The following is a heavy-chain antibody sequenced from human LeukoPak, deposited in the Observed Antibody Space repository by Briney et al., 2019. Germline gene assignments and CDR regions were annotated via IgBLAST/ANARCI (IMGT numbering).Heavy chain of an antibody. V-gene: IGHV3-30*02. Sequence: PGGSLRLSCAASGFTFSSYGMHWVRQAPGKGLEWVAFIRYDGSNKYYADSVKGRFTISRDNSKNTLYLQMNSLRAEDTAVYYCATEAWFGDVWGYWGQGTLVTVSS. CDR1: GFTFSSYG. CDR2: IRYDGSNK. D-gene: IGHD3-10*01. J-gene: IGHJ4*02. CDR3: ATEAWFGDVWGY.